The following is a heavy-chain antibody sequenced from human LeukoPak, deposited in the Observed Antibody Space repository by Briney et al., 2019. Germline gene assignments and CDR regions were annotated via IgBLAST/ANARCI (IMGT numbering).Heavy chain of an antibody. Sequence: QAGGSLRLSCAASGFTFSSYAMHWVRQAPGKGLEWVAVISYDGGDKSYADSVQGRFTISRDNSKNTLYLQMSSLRAEDTAVYYCAAAGRGSLDYWGQGTLVTVSS. CDR3: AAAGRGSLDY. J-gene: IGHJ4*02. CDR1: GFTFSSYA. D-gene: IGHD6-25*01. V-gene: IGHV3-30*15. CDR2: ISYDGGDK.